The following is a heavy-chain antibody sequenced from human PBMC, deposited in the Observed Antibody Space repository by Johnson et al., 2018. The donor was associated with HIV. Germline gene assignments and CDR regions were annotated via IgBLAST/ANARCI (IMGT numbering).Heavy chain of an antibody. Sequence: VQLVESGGGLVKPGGSLRLSCAASGFTFSSYAMHWVRQAPGKGLEWVSGSSWNSGNIGYADSVKGRFTISRDNSKNTLYLQMNSLRAEDTAVYYCARDNWNEDIWGQGTMVTVSS. D-gene: IGHD1-1*01. J-gene: IGHJ3*02. V-gene: IGHV3-9*01. CDR3: ARDNWNEDI. CDR2: SSWNSGNI. CDR1: GFTFSSYA.